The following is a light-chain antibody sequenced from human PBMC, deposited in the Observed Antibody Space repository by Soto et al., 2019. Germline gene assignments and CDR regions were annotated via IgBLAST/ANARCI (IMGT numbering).Light chain of an antibody. V-gene: IGLV1-47*01. J-gene: IGLJ1*01. Sequence: QSVLTQPPSASGTHGQRVTISCSTSSSNLGDNTVSWFQQLPGTAPKLLISENNKRPSGIPDRFSGSKSGTSASLAISGLRSEDEADYYCAAWDDSLSVNYVFGTGTKVT. CDR3: AAWDDSLSVNYV. CDR1: SSNLGDNT. CDR2: ENN.